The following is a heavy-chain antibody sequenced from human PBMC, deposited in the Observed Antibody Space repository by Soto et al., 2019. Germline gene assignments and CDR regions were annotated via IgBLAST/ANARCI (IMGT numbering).Heavy chain of an antibody. CDR1: GGSISSGGYS. CDR3: ARVTTDRSFDY. J-gene: IGHJ4*02. CDR2: IYHSGST. Sequence: PSETLSLTCAISGGSISSGGYSGSWIRQPPGKGLEWIGYIYHSGSTYYNPSLKSRVTISVDRSKNQFSLKLSSVTAADTAVYYCARVTTDRSFDYWGQGTLVTV. V-gene: IGHV4-30-2*01.